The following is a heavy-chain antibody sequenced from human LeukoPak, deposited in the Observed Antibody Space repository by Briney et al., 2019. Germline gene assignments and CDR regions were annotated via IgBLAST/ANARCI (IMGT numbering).Heavy chain of an antibody. CDR2: INPNSGGT. D-gene: IGHD1-26*01. CDR3: AREIVGATNGFDY. CDR1: GYTFTGYY. V-gene: IGHV1-2*02. J-gene: IGHJ4*02. Sequence: EASVKVSCKASGYTFTGYYMHWVRQAPGQGLEWMGWINPNSGGTNYAQKFQGRVTMTRDTSISTAYMELSGLRSDDTAVYYCAREIVGATNGFDYWGQGTLVTVSS.